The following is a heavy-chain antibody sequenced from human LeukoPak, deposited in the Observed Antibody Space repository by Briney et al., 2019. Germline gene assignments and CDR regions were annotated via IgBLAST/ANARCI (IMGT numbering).Heavy chain of an antibody. V-gene: IGHV4-59*01. CDR1: GGSISSYY. J-gene: IGHJ5*02. CDR2: IYYSGST. Sequence: PSETLSLTRTVSGGSISSYYWSWIRQPPGKGLEWIGYIYYSGSTNYNPSLKSRVTISVDTSKNQFSLKLSSVTAADTAVYYCARDSAYYYDSSGYYFEVGWFDPWGQGTLVTVSS. CDR3: ARDSAYYYDSSGYYFEVGWFDP. D-gene: IGHD3-22*01.